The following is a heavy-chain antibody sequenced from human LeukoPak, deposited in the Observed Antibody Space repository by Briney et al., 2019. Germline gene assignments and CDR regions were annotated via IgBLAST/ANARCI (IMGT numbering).Heavy chain of an antibody. CDR1: GGTFSSYA. CDR2: ISADNGNT. Sequence: GSSVKVSCKASGGTFSSYAISWVRQAPGQGLEWMGWISADNGNTDYAQRFQGRVTMTTDTSTSTAYMELRSLRSDDTAVYYCAKDRRLAAFDYGGQGTLVTVSS. J-gene: IGHJ4*02. D-gene: IGHD6-25*01. V-gene: IGHV1-18*01. CDR3: AKDRRLAAFDY.